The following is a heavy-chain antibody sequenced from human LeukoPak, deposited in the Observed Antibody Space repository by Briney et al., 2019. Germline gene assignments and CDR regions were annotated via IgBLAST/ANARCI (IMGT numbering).Heavy chain of an antibody. CDR3: ASGYDLWSGYPGFGFDY. V-gene: IGHV4-38-2*01. CDR2: IYHSGST. CDR1: GYSISSGYY. D-gene: IGHD3-3*01. J-gene: IGHJ4*02. Sequence: SETLSLTCAVSGYSISSGYYWGWVRQPPGKGLEWIGSIYHSGSTYYNPSLKSRVTISVDTSKNQFSLKLSSVTAADTAVYYCASGYDLWSGYPGFGFDYWGQGTLVTVSS.